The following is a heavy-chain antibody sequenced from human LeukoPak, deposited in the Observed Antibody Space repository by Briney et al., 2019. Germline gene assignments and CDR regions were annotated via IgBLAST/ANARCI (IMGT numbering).Heavy chain of an antibody. CDR2: ISWKSGSI. CDR1: GFTFDDYA. Sequence: ARSLRLSCAASGFTFDDYAMPWVRHAPGKGLEWVAGISWKSGSIGYAVSVKGRFTISRDNAKNSLYLQMNSLRAEDTALYYCAKDTFGAMDAFDIWGQGTMVTVSS. D-gene: IGHD3-3*01. V-gene: IGHV3-9*01. CDR3: AKDTFGAMDAFDI. J-gene: IGHJ3*02.